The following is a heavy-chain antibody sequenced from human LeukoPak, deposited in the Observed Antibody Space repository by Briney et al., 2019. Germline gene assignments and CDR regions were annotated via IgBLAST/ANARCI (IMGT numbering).Heavy chain of an antibody. CDR3: AKDPRFGGSA. V-gene: IGHV3-23*01. D-gene: IGHD2-15*01. CDR1: EFTFDSYV. Sequence: GESLRLSCAASEFTFDSYVMSWVRQAPGKGLEWVSVISASGSTYYSDSVKGRFTISRDNSKNTLYLQMNSLRAEDTAVYYCAKDPRFGGSAWGQGTLVTVSS. CDR2: ISASGST. J-gene: IGHJ5*02.